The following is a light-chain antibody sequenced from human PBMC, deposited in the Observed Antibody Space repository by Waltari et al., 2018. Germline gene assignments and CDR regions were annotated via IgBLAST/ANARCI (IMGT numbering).Light chain of an antibody. CDR2: TAS. Sequence: DIQMTQSPPSLSASVGDRVTLTCRASQDISNYLGWFQQKPGRAPKSLIYTASTLNSGVPSKFSGSGFGTDFTLTISSLQPEDSATYYCQQYYNYPLTFGGGTKVEI. CDR1: QDISNY. CDR3: QQYYNYPLT. V-gene: IGKV1-16*02. J-gene: IGKJ4*01.